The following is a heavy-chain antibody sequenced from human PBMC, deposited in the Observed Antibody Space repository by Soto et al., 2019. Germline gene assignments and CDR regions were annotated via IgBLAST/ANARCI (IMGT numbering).Heavy chain of an antibody. Sequence: EVQLLESGGGLVQPGGSLRLSCAASGLTFSNYAMSWVRQAPGKGLEWVSVVSGSGDTTYYADSVKGRFTISRDNSKNTLYLQMNSLRAEDTAIYYCAKASGTGRDNCDYWGQGTLVTVSS. CDR3: AKASGTGRDNCDY. V-gene: IGHV3-23*01. CDR1: GLTFSNYA. CDR2: VSGSGDTT. J-gene: IGHJ4*02. D-gene: IGHD1-1*01.